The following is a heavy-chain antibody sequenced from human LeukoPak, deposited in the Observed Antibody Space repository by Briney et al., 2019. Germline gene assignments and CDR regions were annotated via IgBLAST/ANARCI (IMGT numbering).Heavy chain of an antibody. V-gene: IGHV1-18*01. CDR1: GYTFTSYG. D-gene: IGHD3-22*01. Sequence: ASVKVSCKASGYTFTSYGINWVRQAPGQGLEWMGWISAYNGNTNYVQKLQDRVTMTTDTPTSTAYMELRSLRSDDTAVYYCARALLGYYYDSSGRNFDYWGQGTLVTVSS. CDR3: ARALLGYYYDSSGRNFDY. CDR2: ISAYNGNT. J-gene: IGHJ4*02.